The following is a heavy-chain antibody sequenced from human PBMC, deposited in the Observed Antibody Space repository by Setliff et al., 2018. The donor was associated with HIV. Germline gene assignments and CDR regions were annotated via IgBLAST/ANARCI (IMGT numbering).Heavy chain of an antibody. Sequence: SETLSLTCAVYGGSFSGYYWSWIRQPPGKGLEWIGEINHSGSTNYNPSLKSRVTISVDTSKNQFSLKVNSVTAADTAMYYCARRYRIAARPKWFDPWGQGTLVTVSS. CDR1: GGSFSGYY. CDR3: ARRYRIAARPKWFDP. V-gene: IGHV4-34*01. CDR2: INHSGST. D-gene: IGHD6-6*01. J-gene: IGHJ5*02.